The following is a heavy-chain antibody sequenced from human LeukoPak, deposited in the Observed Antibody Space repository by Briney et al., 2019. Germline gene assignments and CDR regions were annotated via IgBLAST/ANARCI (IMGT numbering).Heavy chain of an antibody. CDR2: ISYNGRNN. V-gene: IGHV3-30*18. CDR3: AKDNRGYFDF. CDR1: GFTFYSYG. J-gene: IGHJ4*02. D-gene: IGHD3-16*01. Sequence: GGSLGLSCAASGFTFYSYGMHWVRQAPGKGLEWVALISYNGRNNYYADSVEGRFTISRDNSKNTLYLQVSSLRTEDTAVYFCAKDNRGYFDFWGQGTLVTVSS.